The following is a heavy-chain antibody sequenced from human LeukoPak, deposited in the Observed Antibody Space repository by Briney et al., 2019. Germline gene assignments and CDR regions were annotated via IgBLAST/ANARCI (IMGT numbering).Heavy chain of an antibody. D-gene: IGHD2-15*01. V-gene: IGHV4-4*07. CDR2: IYTSGST. J-gene: IGHJ5*02. CDR3: ARGVVVAVEIGNWFDP. Sequence: SETLSLTCTVSGGSISSYYWSWIRQPAGKGLEWIGRIYTSGSTNYNPPLKSRVTMSVDTSKNQFSLKLSSVTAADTAVYYCARGVVVAVEIGNWFDPWGQGTLVTASS. CDR1: GGSISSYY.